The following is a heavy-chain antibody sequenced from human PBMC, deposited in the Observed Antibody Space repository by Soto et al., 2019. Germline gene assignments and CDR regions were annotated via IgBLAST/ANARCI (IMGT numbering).Heavy chain of an antibody. D-gene: IGHD5-12*01. CDR1: GGTFSSYA. Sequence: KVSCKASGGTFSSYAISWVRQAPGQGLEWMGGIIPIFGTANYAQKFQGRVTITADESTSTAYMELSSLRSEDTAVYYCASKVWRWLQLHAFDIWGQGTMVTVSS. CDR3: ASKVWRWLQLHAFDI. J-gene: IGHJ3*02. CDR2: IIPIFGTA. V-gene: IGHV1-69*01.